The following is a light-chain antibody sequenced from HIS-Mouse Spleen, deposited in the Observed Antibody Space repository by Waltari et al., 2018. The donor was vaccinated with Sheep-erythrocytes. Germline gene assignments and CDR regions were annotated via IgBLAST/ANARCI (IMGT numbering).Light chain of an antibody. CDR2: DVR. J-gene: IGLJ2*01. Sequence: QSALTQPRSVSGSPGQSVTIPCTGTSSDVGGYNYVSWYQQHPGKAPKPMIYDVRKRRPGVRDRFSGSKSGDTASLTISWLQAEDEADYYCCSYAGSYTLVFGGGTKLTVL. CDR1: SSDVGGYNY. V-gene: IGLV2-11*01. CDR3: CSYAGSYTLV.